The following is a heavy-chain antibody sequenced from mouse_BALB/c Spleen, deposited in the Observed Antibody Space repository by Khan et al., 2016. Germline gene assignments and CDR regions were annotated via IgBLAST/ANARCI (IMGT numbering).Heavy chain of an antibody. V-gene: IGHV6-6*01. CDR3: TRKPGGWFAY. CDR1: GFTFSGAW. Sequence: EVKLEVSGGGLVQPGGSMTLSCAASGFTFSGAWVDWVRQSPEKGLEWVGEIRNKANNPATYYAESVKGRFTISGDDYISFIFLQMHSLRAEDTGSYYWTRKPGGWFAYWGQGTLVTASA. CDR2: IRNKANNPAT. D-gene: IGHD4-1*01. J-gene: IGHJ3*01.